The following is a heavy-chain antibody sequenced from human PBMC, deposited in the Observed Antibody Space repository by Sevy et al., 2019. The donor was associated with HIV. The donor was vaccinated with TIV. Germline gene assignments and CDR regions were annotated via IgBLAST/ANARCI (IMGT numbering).Heavy chain of an antibody. J-gene: IGHJ6*02. CDR3: AGDSHLLWFGVRYYYGMDV. CDR2: IIPIFGTA. V-gene: IGHV1-69*13. CDR1: GGTFSSYA. D-gene: IGHD3-10*01. Sequence: ASVKVSCKASGGTFSSYAISWVRQAPGQGLEWMGGIIPIFGTANYAQKFQGRVTITADESTTTAYMELRSLRSEDTAVYYCAGDSHLLWFGVRYYYGMDVWGQGTTVTVSS.